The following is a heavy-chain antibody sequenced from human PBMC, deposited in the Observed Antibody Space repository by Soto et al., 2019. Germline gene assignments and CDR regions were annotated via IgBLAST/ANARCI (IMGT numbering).Heavy chain of an antibody. V-gene: IGHV1-69*08. Sequence: QVQLVQSGAEVKKPGSSVKVSCKASGGTFSSYTISWVRQAPGQGLEWMGRIIPILGIANYARKFQGRVTITADKSTSAAYMELSSLRPEDTDVYYCARDGAAVAGLWGQGTLVTVSS. CDR3: ARDGAAVAGL. J-gene: IGHJ4*02. CDR1: GGTFSSYT. CDR2: IIPILGIA. D-gene: IGHD6-19*01.